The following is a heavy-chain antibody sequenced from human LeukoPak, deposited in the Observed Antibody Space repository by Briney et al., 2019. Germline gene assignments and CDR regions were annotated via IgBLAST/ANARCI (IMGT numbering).Heavy chain of an antibody. CDR1: GFTFRSSA. CDR2: IVVGSGKT. D-gene: IGHD3-9*01. Sequence: SVKVSCKASGFTFRSSAIQWVRQARGQRLEWIGWIVVGSGKTNYARKFQERVTITRDMSTSTAHMELSSLRSEDTAVYYCAAELDDDIMTGYSQPWGQGTLVTVSS. CDR3: AAELDDDIMTGYSQP. V-gene: IGHV1-58*02. J-gene: IGHJ5*02.